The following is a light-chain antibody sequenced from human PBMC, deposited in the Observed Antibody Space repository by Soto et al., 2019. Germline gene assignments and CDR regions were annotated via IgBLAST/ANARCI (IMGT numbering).Light chain of an antibody. Sequence: EIVLTQSPGTLSLSPGERATLSCGASQSVSNNYLAWYQQKPGQAPRLLIYGASNRATGIPDRFSGSGSGTDFTLTISRLEPEDFAVYYCQQYGSSSFTFGPGTKVDIK. V-gene: IGKV3-20*01. CDR2: GAS. J-gene: IGKJ3*01. CDR3: QQYGSSSFT. CDR1: QSVSNNY.